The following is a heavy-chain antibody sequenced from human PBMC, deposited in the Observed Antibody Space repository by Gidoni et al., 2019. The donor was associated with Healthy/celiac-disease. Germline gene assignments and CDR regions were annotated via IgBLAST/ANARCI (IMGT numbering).Heavy chain of an antibody. CDR1: GYSISSGYY. Sequence: QVQLQESGPGLVKPSETLSLTCTVSGYSISSGYYWGWIRQPPGQGLAWIGSIYHGGSTYYNPSLKSRVTISVDTSKNQFSLKLSSVTAADTAVYYCAERFYCSSTSCYILRGDAFDIWGQGTMVTVSS. D-gene: IGHD2-2*02. V-gene: IGHV4-38-2*02. J-gene: IGHJ3*02. CDR3: AERFYCSSTSCYILRGDAFDI. CDR2: IYHGGST.